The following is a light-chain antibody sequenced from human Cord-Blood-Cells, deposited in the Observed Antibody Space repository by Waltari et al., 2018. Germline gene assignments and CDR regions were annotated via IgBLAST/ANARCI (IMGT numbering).Light chain of an antibody. CDR2: AAS. J-gene: IGKJ1*01. CDR3: QQSYSTPPT. V-gene: IGKV1-39*01. Sequence: DIQMTQSPSSLSASVLDRLTITCRASQSSSSYLNWYQQKPGKAPNLLIYAASSLQSGVQARCSGSGSGTEFTLTISSLQPEDFATDYCQQSYSTPPTFGQGTKVEIK. CDR1: QSSSSY.